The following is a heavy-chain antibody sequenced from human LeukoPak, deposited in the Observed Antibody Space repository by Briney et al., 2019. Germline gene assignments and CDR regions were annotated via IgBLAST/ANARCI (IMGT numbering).Heavy chain of an antibody. CDR2: IYYSGST. V-gene: IGHV4-39*07. CDR1: GGSISSSSYY. Sequence: SETLSLTCTVSGGSISSSSYYWGWIRQPPGKGLEWIGTIYYSGSTHYNPSLKSRVTISVDTSKNQFSLKLSSLTAADTAVYYCARGPIRLGATDWGQGTLVTVSS. CDR3: ARGPIRLGATD. J-gene: IGHJ4*02. D-gene: IGHD1-26*01.